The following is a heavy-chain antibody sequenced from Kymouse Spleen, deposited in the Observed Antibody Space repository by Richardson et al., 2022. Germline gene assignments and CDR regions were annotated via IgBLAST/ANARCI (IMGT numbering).Heavy chain of an antibody. CDR1: GFTFSSYG. D-gene: IGHD3-10*01. J-gene: IGHJ6*02. CDR3: ARDRDITMVRGVIHYYYYYGMDV. V-gene: IGHV3-33*01. CDR2: IWYDGSNK. Sequence: QVQLVESGGGVVQPGRSLRLSCAASGFTFSSYGMHWVRQAPGKGLEWVAVIWYDGSNKYYADSVKGRFTISRDNSKNTLYLQMNSLRAEDTAVYYCARDRDITMVRGVIHYYYYYGMDVWGQGTTVTVSS.